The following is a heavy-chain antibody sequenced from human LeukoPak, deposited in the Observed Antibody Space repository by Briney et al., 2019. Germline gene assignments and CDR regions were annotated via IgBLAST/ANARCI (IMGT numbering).Heavy chain of an antibody. D-gene: IGHD6-19*01. CDR3: ARDSIAVAGTVHLNI. CDR1: GGTFSSYA. J-gene: IGHJ3*02. V-gene: IGHV1-69*13. CDR2: IIPIFGTA. Sequence: GASVKVSCKASGGTFSSYAISWVRQAPGQGLEWMGGIIPIFGTANYAQKFQGRVTITADESTSTAYMELSSLRSEDTAVYHCARDSIAVAGTVHLNIWGQGTMVTVSS.